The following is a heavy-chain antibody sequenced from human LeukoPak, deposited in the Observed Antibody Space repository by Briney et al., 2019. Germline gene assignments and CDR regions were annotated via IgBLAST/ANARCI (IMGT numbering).Heavy chain of an antibody. CDR3: GRKSAARKTSEFDY. D-gene: IGHD6-6*01. Sequence: GASVKLSCRASGYTFTEYYINWVRQAPGQGLEWMGWIHPNSGGTNYGQKFQGRVTMTRDTSISTAYMELSRLTFDDTAVYFCGRKSAARKTSEFDYWGHGTLVTVSS. CDR1: GYTFTEYY. V-gene: IGHV1-2*02. CDR2: IHPNSGGT. J-gene: IGHJ4*01.